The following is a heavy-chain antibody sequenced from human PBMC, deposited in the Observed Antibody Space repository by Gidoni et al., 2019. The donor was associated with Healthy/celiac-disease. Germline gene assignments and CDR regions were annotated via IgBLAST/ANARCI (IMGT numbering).Heavy chain of an antibody. V-gene: IGHV3-23*01. J-gene: IGHJ4*02. Sequence: EVQLLESGGGLVQPGGSLSLSCAASGFTFSSYAMSWVRQAPGKGLEWVSAISGSGGSTYYADAVKGRFTISRDNSKNTLYLQMNSLRAEDTAVYYCAKDPPPSSGWYVDYWGQGTLVTVSS. CDR1: GFTFSSYA. D-gene: IGHD6-19*01. CDR3: AKDPPPSSGWYVDY. CDR2: ISGSGGST.